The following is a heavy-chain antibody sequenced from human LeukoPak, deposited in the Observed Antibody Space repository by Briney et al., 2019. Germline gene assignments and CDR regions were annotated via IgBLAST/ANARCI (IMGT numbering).Heavy chain of an antibody. J-gene: IGHJ6*02. V-gene: IGHV3-23*01. Sequence: GGSLRLSCAASGFTFSSYAMTWVRQAPGKGLEWVSGISGSGDSTDYADSVKGRFTISRDNAKNSLYLQMNSLRDEDTAVYYCARDSHYDLLYGMDVWGQGTTVTVSS. CDR1: GFTFSSYA. D-gene: IGHD3-3*01. CDR2: ISGSGDST. CDR3: ARDSHYDLLYGMDV.